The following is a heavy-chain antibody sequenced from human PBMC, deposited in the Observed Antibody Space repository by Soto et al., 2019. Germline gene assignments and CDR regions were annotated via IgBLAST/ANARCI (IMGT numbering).Heavy chain of an antibody. D-gene: IGHD3-10*01. CDR1: GFTFSDNA. CDR3: AKASSMVRGVIAYYYFDY. V-gene: IGHV3-23*01. J-gene: IGHJ4*02. CDR2: ISDDGDST. Sequence: PGGSLRLSCGASGFTFSDNAMTWVRQAPGKGLEWVSSISDDGDSTYYADSVKGRFAVSRDNSKNTLFLHMNSLGAEDTAVYYCAKASSMVRGVIAYYYFDYWGQGSLVTVSS.